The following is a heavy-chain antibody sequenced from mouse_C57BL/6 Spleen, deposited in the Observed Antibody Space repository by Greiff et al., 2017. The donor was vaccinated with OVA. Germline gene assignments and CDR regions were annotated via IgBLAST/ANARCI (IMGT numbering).Heavy chain of an antibody. CDR3: TRGEAYGSSLPHFDY. D-gene: IGHD1-1*01. CDR2: IDPETGGT. J-gene: IGHJ2*01. Sequence: QVQLQQSGAELVRPGASVTLSCKASGYTFTDYEMHWVKQTPVHGLEWIGAIDPETGGTAYNQKFKGKAILTADKSSSTAYMELRSLTSEDSAVYYCTRGEAYGSSLPHFDYWGQGTTLTVSS. CDR1: GYTFTDYE. V-gene: IGHV1-15*01.